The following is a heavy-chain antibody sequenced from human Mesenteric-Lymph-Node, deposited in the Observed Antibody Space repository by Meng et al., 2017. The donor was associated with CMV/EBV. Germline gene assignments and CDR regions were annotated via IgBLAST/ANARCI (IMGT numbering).Heavy chain of an antibody. CDR1: GGSISGNHW. CDR3: TGQGGYFIDY. V-gene: IGHV4-4*02. D-gene: IGHD1-1*01. J-gene: IGHJ4*02. CDR2: TYHWGRT. Sequence: LYCGVSGGSISGNHWWSWVRQPPRKGLEWIGETYHWGRTNYNPSLKSRVTISADKSKNQFSLNLNSVTAADTAVYYCTGQGGYFIDYWGQGALVTVSS.